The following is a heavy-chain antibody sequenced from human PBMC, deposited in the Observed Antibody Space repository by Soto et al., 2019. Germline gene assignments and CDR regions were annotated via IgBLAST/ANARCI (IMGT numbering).Heavy chain of an antibody. D-gene: IGHD2-2*01. CDR3: ARDLWVVPAASFDY. Sequence: GASVKVSCKASGYTFTSYGISWVRQAPGQGLEWMGWISAYNGNTNYAQKLQGRVTMTTDTSTSTAYMELRSLRSDDTAVYYCARDLWVVPAASFDYSGQGTLVTVSS. V-gene: IGHV1-18*01. CDR2: ISAYNGNT. CDR1: GYTFTSYG. J-gene: IGHJ4*02.